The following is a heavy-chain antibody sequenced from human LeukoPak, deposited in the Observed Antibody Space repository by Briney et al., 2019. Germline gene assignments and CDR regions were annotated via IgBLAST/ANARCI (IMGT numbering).Heavy chain of an antibody. D-gene: IGHD5-24*01. CDR2: ISSSSSYI. V-gene: IGHV3-21*01. Sequence: GGSLRLSCAASGFTFSNYWMTWVRQAPGKGLEWVSSISSSSSYIYYADSVKGRFTISRDNAKNSLYLQMNSLRAEDTAVYYCARESSRRDGYNLNSYFDYWGQGTLVTVSS. CDR3: ARESSRRDGYNLNSYFDY. CDR1: GFTFSNYW. J-gene: IGHJ4*02.